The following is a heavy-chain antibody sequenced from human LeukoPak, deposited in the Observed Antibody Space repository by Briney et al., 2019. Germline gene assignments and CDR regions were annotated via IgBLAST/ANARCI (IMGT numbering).Heavy chain of an antibody. CDR1: GGTFSSYA. CDR2: IIPIFGTA. CDR3: ARGPDSSSVWFDP. J-gene: IGHJ5*02. D-gene: IGHD6-6*01. Sequence: SVKVSCKASGGTFSSYAISWVRQAPGQGLEWXXGIIPIFGTANYAQKFQGRVTITADKSTSTAYMELSSLRSEDTAVYYCARGPDSSSVWFDPWGQGTLVTVSS. V-gene: IGHV1-69*06.